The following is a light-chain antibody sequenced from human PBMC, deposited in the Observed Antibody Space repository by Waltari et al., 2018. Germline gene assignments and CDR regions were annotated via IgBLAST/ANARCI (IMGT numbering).Light chain of an antibody. V-gene: IGLV2-14*01. CDR3: SSYTNRNTLI. CDR2: DVS. CDR1: SSDVGGYNH. Sequence: QSALTQPASVSGSPGQSITIPCTGTSSDVGGYNHFSWYQQDPGKVPKLIIYDVSERPSGVSDRFSGSKSGNTASLTISGVQAEDETDYYCSSYTNRNTLIFGGGTKLTVL. J-gene: IGLJ2*01.